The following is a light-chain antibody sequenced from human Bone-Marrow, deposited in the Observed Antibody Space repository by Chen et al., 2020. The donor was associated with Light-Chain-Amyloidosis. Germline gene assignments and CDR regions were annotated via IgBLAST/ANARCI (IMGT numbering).Light chain of an antibody. CDR1: QTVSSNY. J-gene: IGKJ4*01. CDR3: QQYGTSPLT. Sequence: DIVLTQSPRSLSLSLGEGANLSCRASQTVSSNYLTWYQQKSGQAPRLLIYGSSSRATGIPDRFTGSGSGTDFTLTINRLEPEDFAMYYCQQYGTSPLTFGGGTKVEIK. V-gene: IGKV3-20*01. CDR2: GSS.